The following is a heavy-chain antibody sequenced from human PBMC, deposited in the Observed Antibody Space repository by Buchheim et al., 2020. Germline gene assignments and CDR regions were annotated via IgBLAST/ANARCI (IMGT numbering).Heavy chain of an antibody. V-gene: IGHV4-59*01. D-gene: IGHD4-17*01. CDR3: ASEGGYGEVDY. Sequence: QVQLQESGPGLVKPSETLSLTCTVSGSSISSYYWSWIRQPPGKGLEWIGYIYYSGSTNYNPSLKSRVTISVDTSKNQFSLKLSSVTAADTAVYYCASEGGYGEVDYWGQGTL. J-gene: IGHJ4*02. CDR1: GSSISSYY. CDR2: IYYSGST.